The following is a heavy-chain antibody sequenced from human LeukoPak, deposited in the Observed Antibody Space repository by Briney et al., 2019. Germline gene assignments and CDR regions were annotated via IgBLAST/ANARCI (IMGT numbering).Heavy chain of an antibody. V-gene: IGHV3-23*01. CDR2: LSGSSDSI. D-gene: IGHD5-24*01. J-gene: IGHJ4*02. CDR1: GFTFSRYA. CDR3: TRGLGDGYNYGF. Sequence: GGSLRLSCAGSGFTFSRYAISWVRQFPGKRLEWVSGLSGSSDSIHYADSVKGRFTISRDNAKNTLYLQMNSLRAEDTAVYYCTRGLGDGYNYGFWGQGTLVTVSS.